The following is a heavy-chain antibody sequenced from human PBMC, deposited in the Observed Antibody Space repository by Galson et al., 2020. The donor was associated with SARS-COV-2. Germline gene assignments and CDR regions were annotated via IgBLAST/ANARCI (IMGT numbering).Heavy chain of an antibody. D-gene: IGHD4-17*01. J-gene: IGHJ4*02. CDR1: GFTFSRYA. CDR3: AKDRGNDYGDQLDF. V-gene: IGHV3-23*01. CDR2: ISGGGGST. Sequence: LSLTCAASGFTFSRYALAWVRQAPRKALDWVSGISGGGGSTYYVDSVKGRFTISRDTSQNTVHLQMSSLRAEDTAVYYCAKDRGNDYGDQLDFWGQGTLVTVSS.